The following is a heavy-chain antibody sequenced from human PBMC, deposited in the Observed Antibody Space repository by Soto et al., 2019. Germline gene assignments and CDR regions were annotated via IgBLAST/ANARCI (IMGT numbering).Heavy chain of an antibody. V-gene: IGHV4-59*01. J-gene: IGHJ5*01. Sequence: SETLSLTCTVSGGSISSYYWSWIRQPPEKGLEWIGYIYYSGSTNYNPSLKSRVTISVDTSKNQFSLKLSSVTAADTAVYYCARVSPDYGGNWFDYWGQGTLVTVSS. CDR2: IYYSGST. CDR1: GGSISSYY. CDR3: ARVSPDYGGNWFDY. D-gene: IGHD4-17*01.